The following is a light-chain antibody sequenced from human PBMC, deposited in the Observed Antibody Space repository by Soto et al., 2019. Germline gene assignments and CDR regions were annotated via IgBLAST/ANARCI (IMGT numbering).Light chain of an antibody. CDR3: QSYDSSLSGVV. J-gene: IGLJ2*01. CDR1: SSNIGAGYD. V-gene: IGLV1-40*01. Sequence: QSVLTQPPSVSGAPGQRVTISCTGSSSNIGAGYDVHWYQHLPGTAPKLLIYGNSNRPSGVPDQFSGSKSGTSASLAITGLQAEDEADYYCQSYDSSLSGVVFGGGTKLTVL. CDR2: GNS.